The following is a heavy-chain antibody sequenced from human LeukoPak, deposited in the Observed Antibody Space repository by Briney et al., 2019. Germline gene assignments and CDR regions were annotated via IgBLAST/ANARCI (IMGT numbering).Heavy chain of an antibody. CDR2: IYYSGST. D-gene: IGHD6-13*01. V-gene: IGHV4-39*01. CDR3: ARRVIAAPFDY. Sequence: SETLSLTCTVSGGSISSSSYYWGWIRQPPGKGLEWIGSIYYSGSTYYNPSLKSRVTISVDTSKNQFSLKLSSVTAADTAVYYCARRVIAAPFDYWGQGTLVTVSS. J-gene: IGHJ4*02. CDR1: GGSISSSSYY.